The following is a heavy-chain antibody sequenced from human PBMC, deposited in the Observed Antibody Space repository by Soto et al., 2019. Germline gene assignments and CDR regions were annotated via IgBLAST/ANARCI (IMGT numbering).Heavy chain of an antibody. Sequence: QLHLVQSGAVVKKPGASVTVSCSASGYPVTAYYMHWVRQAPGRGLEWMGGINPATGAAKYTQTFQGRVTMTGDTSTSTVSMELGGLTSEDTAVFYWARGGGVGVAGSAAFDMWGQGTLVTVSS. D-gene: IGHD3-3*01. V-gene: IGHV1-2*02. CDR2: INPATGAA. CDR3: ARGGGVGVAGSAAFDM. J-gene: IGHJ3*02. CDR1: GYPVTAYY.